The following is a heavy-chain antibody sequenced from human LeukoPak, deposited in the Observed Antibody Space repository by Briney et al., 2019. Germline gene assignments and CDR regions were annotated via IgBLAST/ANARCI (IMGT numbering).Heavy chain of an antibody. D-gene: IGHD6-13*01. V-gene: IGHV1-2*02. CDR3: ARGPKTSSWYYFDY. J-gene: IGHJ4*02. Sequence: ASVKVSCKASGHIFSGYYIHWVRQAPGQGLEWMGWINPNSGATNYAQKFQGRVIMTRDTSISTAYMEVRRLRSEDTAVYYCARGPKTSSWYYFDYWGQGTLVTVSS. CDR1: GHIFSGYY. CDR2: INPNSGAT.